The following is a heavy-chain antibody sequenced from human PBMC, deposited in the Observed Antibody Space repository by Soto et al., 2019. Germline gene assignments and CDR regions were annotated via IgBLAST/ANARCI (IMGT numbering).Heavy chain of an antibody. J-gene: IGHJ2*01. CDR3: ACSPPPTVTMYSRFFDL. Sequence: QVQLVQSGAEVKKPGSSVKVSCKTSGGTFSSYAINWVRQAPGQGLEWMGGIIPIFGTANYAQKFQGRITITADKSTTTAYMALRSLRSDDTAVYYCACSPPPTVTMYSRFFDLWGRGTLVTVSS. D-gene: IGHD4-17*01. V-gene: IGHV1-69*14. CDR2: IIPIFGTA. CDR1: GGTFSSYA.